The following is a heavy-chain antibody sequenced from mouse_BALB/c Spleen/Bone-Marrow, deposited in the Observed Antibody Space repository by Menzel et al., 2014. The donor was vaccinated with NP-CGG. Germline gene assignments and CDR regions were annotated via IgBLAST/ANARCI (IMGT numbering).Heavy chain of an antibody. J-gene: IGHJ3*01. CDR3: ARHAYYDQTEVSFVY. Sequence: EVQPVESGGGLVKSGGSLKLPCAASGFTFNSYGMSWVRQTPEKRLEWVATISGGGSYTFYPDSVKGRFTISRDNAKNNLYLQLSSLRSEDTALYYCARHAYYDQTEVSFVYWGQGTLVTVSA. D-gene: IGHD2-4*01. CDR1: GFTFNSYG. V-gene: IGHV5-9-2*01. CDR2: ISGGGSYT.